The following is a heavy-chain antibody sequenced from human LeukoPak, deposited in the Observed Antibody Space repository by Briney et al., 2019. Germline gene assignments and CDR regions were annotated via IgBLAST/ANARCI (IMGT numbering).Heavy chain of an antibody. Sequence: GGSLRLSCAASGFTFSSYWMSWVRQAPGKGLEWVANIKQDGSEKYYVDSVKGRFTISRDNSKNTLYLQMNSLRAEDTAVYYCAKDRSSGQYFDYWGQGTLVTVSS. J-gene: IGHJ4*02. D-gene: IGHD6-6*01. V-gene: IGHV3-7*01. CDR2: IKQDGSEK. CDR3: AKDRSSGQYFDY. CDR1: GFTFSSYW.